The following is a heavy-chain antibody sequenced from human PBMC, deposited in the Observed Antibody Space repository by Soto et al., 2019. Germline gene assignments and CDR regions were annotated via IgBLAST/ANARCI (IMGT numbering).Heavy chain of an antibody. CDR1: QVSSCTYA. CDR2: ISSDGNNK. J-gene: IGHJ4*02. CDR3: VRETYYDFWSGYYTDTHSDY. D-gene: IGHD3-3*01. V-gene: IGHV3-30-3*01. Sequence: GGSLSLSCAASQVSSCTYAVHWVRPAPGKGLEWVSVISSDGNNKYYADSVKGRFTISRDNAKNSLYLQMNSLRAEDTAVYYCVRETYYDFWSGYYTDTHSDYWGQGTLVTVS.